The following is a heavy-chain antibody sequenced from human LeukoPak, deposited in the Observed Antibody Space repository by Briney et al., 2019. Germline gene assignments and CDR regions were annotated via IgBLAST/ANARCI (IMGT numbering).Heavy chain of an antibody. J-gene: IGHJ5*02. CDR2: INHSGST. Sequence: SETLSLTCTVSGGSISSSSYYWGWIRQPPGKGLEWIGEINHSGSTNYNPSLKSRVTISVDTSKNQFSLKLSSVTAADTAVYYCARAYDFWSGYSYNWFDPWGQGTLVTVSS. D-gene: IGHD3-3*01. CDR3: ARAYDFWSGYSYNWFDP. CDR1: GGSISSSSYY. V-gene: IGHV4-39*07.